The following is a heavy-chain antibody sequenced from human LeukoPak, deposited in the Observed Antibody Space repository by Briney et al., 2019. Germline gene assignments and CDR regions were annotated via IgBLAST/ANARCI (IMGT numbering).Heavy chain of an antibody. V-gene: IGHV3-33*06. CDR3: AKDWGYDSSGRLNY. CDR2: IWYDGSNK. J-gene: IGHJ4*02. CDR1: GFTFSSYD. D-gene: IGHD3-22*01. Sequence: GRSLRLSCAASGFTFSSYDMHWVRQAPGKGLEWVAVIWYDGSNKYYADSVKGRFTISRDNSKNTLYLQMNSLRAEDTAVYYCAKDWGYDSSGRLNYWGQGTLVTVSS.